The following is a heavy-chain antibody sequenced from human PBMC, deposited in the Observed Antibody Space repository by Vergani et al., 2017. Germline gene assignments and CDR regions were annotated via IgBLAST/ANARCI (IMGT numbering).Heavy chain of an antibody. Sequence: EVQLLESGGGLVQPGGSLRLSCAASGFTFSTYAMSWVRQAPGKGLEWVSAITGSGGSTHYADAVKGRFTISRDNSKNTLYLQMNSLRAEDTAVYYCAKDRALGDIVVVPAAAGGMDVWGQGTTVTVSS. V-gene: IGHV3-23*01. CDR2: ITGSGGST. CDR1: GFTFSTYA. D-gene: IGHD2-2*01. CDR3: AKDRALGDIVVVPAAAGGMDV. J-gene: IGHJ6*02.